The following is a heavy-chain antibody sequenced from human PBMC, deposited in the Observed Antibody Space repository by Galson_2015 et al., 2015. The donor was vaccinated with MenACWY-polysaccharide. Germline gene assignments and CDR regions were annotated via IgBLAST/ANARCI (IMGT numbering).Heavy chain of an antibody. D-gene: IGHD6-19*01. Sequence: ATLSLTCTVSGGSISSYYWNWIRQPPGKGLEWVGYINYSESINHNPSLKSRVTMSVDTSKNQFSLNLTSVTDADTAVYYCARAIAVAGQRRDFDLWGRGTLVTVSS. CDR2: INYSESI. J-gene: IGHJ2*01. V-gene: IGHV4-59*01. CDR1: GGSISSYY. CDR3: ARAIAVAGQRRDFDL.